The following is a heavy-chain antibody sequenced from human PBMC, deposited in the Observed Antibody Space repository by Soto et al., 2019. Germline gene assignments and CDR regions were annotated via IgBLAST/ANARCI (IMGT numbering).Heavy chain of an antibody. Sequence: PSETPSLTCTVSGGSISSGGYYWSWIRQHPGKGLEWIGYIYYSGSTYYNPSLKSPVTISVDTSKNQFSLNLSSVTAADTAVYYCARYKGVPKRSNHHYGMDVWGQGTTVTVCS. CDR1: GGSISSGGYY. D-gene: IGHD2-2*01. CDR3: ARYKGVPKRSNHHYGMDV. CDR2: IYYSGST. V-gene: IGHV4-31*01. J-gene: IGHJ6*01.